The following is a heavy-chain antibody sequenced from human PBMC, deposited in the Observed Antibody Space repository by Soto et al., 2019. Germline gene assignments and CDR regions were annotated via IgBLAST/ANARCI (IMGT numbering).Heavy chain of an antibody. CDR1: GGSISSHNW. CDR3: ARVPWGVVGTAGPDI. V-gene: IGHV4-4*02. CDR2: IYHSGST. D-gene: IGHD2-21*02. J-gene: IGHJ3*02. Sequence: QVQLQESGPGLVKPSGTLSLTCAVSGGSISSHNWWSWVRQPPGKGLEWIGEIYHSGSTNYNPSLESRVTISVDKSKNQFSLKLSSVTAADTALYYCARVPWGVVGTAGPDIWGQGTMVTVSS.